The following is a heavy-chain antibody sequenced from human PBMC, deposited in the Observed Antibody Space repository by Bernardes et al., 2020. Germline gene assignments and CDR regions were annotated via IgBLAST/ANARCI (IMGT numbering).Heavy chain of an antibody. CDR1: GFTFSSSA. CDR3: AKDHGIVATIGFDY. J-gene: IGHJ4*02. V-gene: IGHV3-23*01. CDR2: IIRSGGST. Sequence: GGSLSLSCAASGFTFSSSAMSWVRQAPGKGLDWFSAIIRSGGSTYYADSVKGRFTTSRDNSKNTLYLQMNSLRAEDTAVYYCAKDHGIVATIGFDYWGQGTLVTVSS. D-gene: IGHD5-12*01.